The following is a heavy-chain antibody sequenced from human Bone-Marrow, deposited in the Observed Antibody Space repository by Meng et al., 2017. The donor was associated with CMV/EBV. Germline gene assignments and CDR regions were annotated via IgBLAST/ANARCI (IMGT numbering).Heavy chain of an antibody. V-gene: IGHV1-8*01. D-gene: IGHD2/OR15-2a*01. CDR3: ARGQGQFSTINCHDYRFSGMDV. CDR1: GYTFTYYD. Sequence: ASVKVSCKASGYTFTYYDIIWVRQASGQGLEWVGWMNPNRGNTAYAQKLQGRVTMARDTSTSIAYMELSSLRSGDTAVYYCARGQGQFSTINCHDYRFSGMDVWGQGNTVNVSS. J-gene: IGHJ6*02. CDR2: MNPNRGNT.